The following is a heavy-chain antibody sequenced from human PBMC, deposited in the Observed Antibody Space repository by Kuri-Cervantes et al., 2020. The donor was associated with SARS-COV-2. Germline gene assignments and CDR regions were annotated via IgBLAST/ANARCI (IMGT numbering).Heavy chain of an antibody. V-gene: IGHV3-23*01. CDR1: GFTFNNYD. CDR3: ARALSYTGYSGSYNWFDP. CDR2: ISSGGSST. D-gene: IGHD1-26*01. J-gene: IGHJ5*02. Sequence: GESLKISCAVSGFTFNNYDFIWVRQAPGKGLEWVSGISSGGSSTYYPDSVKSRFTISRDNYKNTLYLQMSSLRAEDTAVYYCARALSYTGYSGSYNWFDPWGQGTLVTVSS.